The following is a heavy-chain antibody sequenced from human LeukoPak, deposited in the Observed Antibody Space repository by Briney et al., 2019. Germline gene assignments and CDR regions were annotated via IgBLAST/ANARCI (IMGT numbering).Heavy chain of an antibody. Sequence: GGSLRLSCAVSRVTFSSHAMHWVRQAPGKGLEWVTLISYDGSNKYYADSVKGRFTISRDNSKNTLYLQMNSLRPEDTAVYYCARGRIVATTSFDYWGQGTLVTVSS. J-gene: IGHJ4*02. CDR2: ISYDGSNK. V-gene: IGHV3-30*04. CDR3: ARGRIVATTSFDY. D-gene: IGHD5-12*01. CDR1: RVTFSSHA.